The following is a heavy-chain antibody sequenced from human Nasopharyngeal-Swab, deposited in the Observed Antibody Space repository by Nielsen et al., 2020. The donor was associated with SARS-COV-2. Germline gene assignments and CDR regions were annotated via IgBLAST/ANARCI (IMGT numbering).Heavy chain of an antibody. V-gene: IGHV3-13*01. D-gene: IGHD6-13*01. Sequence: GESLKISCAASGFTFSSYDMHWVRQATGKGLEWVSAIGTAGDTYYPGSVKGRFTISRETAKNSLYLQMNSLRAGDTAVYYCARARIAATGYYFDYWGQGTLVTVSS. CDR2: IGTAGDT. J-gene: IGHJ4*02. CDR3: ARARIAATGYYFDY. CDR1: GFTFSSYD.